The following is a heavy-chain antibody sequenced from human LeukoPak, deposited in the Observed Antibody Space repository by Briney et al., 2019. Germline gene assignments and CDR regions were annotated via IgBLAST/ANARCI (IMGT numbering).Heavy chain of an antibody. D-gene: IGHD4-11*01. V-gene: IGHV4-59*12. Sequence: SETLSLTCTVSGGTITTDYWSWVRQRPGKGLEWVGYIYYSGGTNYNPSLKSRVIISVDTSKNQFSLKLSSVTAADTAVYYCARAVTTGNFDYWGQGTLVTVSS. CDR3: ARAVTTGNFDY. CDR1: GGTITTDY. CDR2: IYYSGGT. J-gene: IGHJ4*02.